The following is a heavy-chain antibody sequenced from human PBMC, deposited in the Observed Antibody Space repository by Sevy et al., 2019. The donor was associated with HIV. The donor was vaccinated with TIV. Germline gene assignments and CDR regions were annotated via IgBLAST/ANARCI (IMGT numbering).Heavy chain of an antibody. J-gene: IGHJ3*02. CDR1: GYTFTGYY. CDR3: ARERRTVTRPDAFDI. V-gene: IGHV1-2*02. Sequence: ASVKVSCKASGYTFTGYYMHWVRQAPGQGLEWMGWINPNRGGTNYTQKFQGRVTMTRDTSISTAYMELSRLRSDDTAVYYCARERRTVTRPDAFDIWGQGTMVTVSS. CDR2: INPNRGGT. D-gene: IGHD4-17*01.